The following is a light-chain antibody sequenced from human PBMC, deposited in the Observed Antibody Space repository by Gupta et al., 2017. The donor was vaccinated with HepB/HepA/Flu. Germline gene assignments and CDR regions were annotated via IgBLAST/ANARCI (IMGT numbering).Light chain of an antibody. Sequence: PDFQSVTPKEKVTITCRASQSIGSSLNWYQQKPDQSPKLLIKYASQSGSGVPSRFSGSGSGTDFTLTINSLEAEDAATYYCQQSSNFPFTFGPGTKVDIK. J-gene: IGKJ3*01. V-gene: IGKV6-21*01. CDR1: QSIGSS. CDR3: QQSSNFPFT. CDR2: YAS.